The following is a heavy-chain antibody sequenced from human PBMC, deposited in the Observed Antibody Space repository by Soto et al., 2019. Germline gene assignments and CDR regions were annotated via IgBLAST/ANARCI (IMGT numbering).Heavy chain of an antibody. V-gene: IGHV3-23*01. CDR1: GFTFSSYA. J-gene: IGHJ4*02. D-gene: IGHD7-27*01. CDR2: ISGSGGST. Sequence: EVQLLESGGGLVQPGGSLRLSCAASGFTFSSYAMSWVRQAPGKGLEWVSAISGSGGSTYYADSVKGRFTISRDNSKNTLYLQMKSLRAEDTAVYYCAKNKVWGPSREDYWGQGTLVTVSS. CDR3: AKNKVWGPSREDY.